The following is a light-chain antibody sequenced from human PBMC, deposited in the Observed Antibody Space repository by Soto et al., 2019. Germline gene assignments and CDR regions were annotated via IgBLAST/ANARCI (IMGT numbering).Light chain of an antibody. CDR3: QQTYSTPQT. CDR1: QSISSY. Sequence: DIQMPQSPSSLSASVVYRFTITFRASQSISSYLNWYQQQPGKAPKLLIFAASNLQNGVPSTFSGSGSGTDFTLTISSLQPEDFATYFCQQTYSTPQTFGQGTRLEIK. V-gene: IGKV1-39*01. CDR2: AAS. J-gene: IGKJ5*01.